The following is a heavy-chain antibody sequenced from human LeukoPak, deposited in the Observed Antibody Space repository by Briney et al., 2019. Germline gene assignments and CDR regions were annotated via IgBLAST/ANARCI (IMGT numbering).Heavy chain of an antibody. CDR1: GFTFSSYS. CDR3: ARVLSAAGFDFDY. D-gene: IGHD3-10*01. V-gene: IGHV3-21*01. J-gene: IGHJ4*02. CDR2: ISSSSSYI. Sequence: PGGSLRLSCAASGFTFSSYSMNWVRQAPGKGLEWVSSISSSSSYIYYADSVKGRFTISRDNAKSSLYLQVNSLRAEDTAVYYCARVLSAAGFDFDYWGQGTLVTVSS.